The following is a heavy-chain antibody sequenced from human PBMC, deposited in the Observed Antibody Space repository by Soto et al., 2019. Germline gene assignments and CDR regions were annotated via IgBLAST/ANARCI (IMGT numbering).Heavy chain of an antibody. D-gene: IGHD2-8*02. V-gene: IGHV3-53*02. J-gene: IGHJ3*02. CDR2: IYSGGNT. CDR1: GFTVSSSY. Sequence: EVQLVETGGDLIQPGGSLRLSCAASGFTVSSSYMSWVRQAPGKGLEWVSVIYSGGNTYYADSVQGRFTISRDNSKNTVYRQKNSLRAEDKAVYYCAREFSKAYCAFDIWGQGTMVTVSS. CDR3: AREFSKAYCAFDI.